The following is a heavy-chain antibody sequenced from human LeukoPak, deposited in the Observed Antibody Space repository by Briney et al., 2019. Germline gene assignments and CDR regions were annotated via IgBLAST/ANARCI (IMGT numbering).Heavy chain of an antibody. CDR3: ARVAARLHPDY. CDR1: GYTFTSYG. J-gene: IGHJ4*02. CDR2: INPNSGGT. D-gene: IGHD6-6*01. Sequence: VASVKVSCKASGYTFTSYGISWVRQAPGQGLEWMGWINPNSGGTNYAQKFQGRVTMTRDTSISTAYMELSRLRSDDTAVYYCARVAARLHPDYWGQGTLVTVSS. V-gene: IGHV1-2*02.